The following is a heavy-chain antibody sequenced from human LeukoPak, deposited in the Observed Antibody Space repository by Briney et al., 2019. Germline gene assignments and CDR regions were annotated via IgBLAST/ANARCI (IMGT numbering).Heavy chain of an antibody. V-gene: IGHV1-69*01. CDR1: GGTFSSYA. J-gene: IGHJ4*02. CDR2: IIPIFGTV. D-gene: IGHD3-22*01. Sequence: GSSVKVSCKASGGTFSSYAISWVRQAPGQGLEWMGGIIPIFGTVNYAQKFQGRVTITADESTSTAYMELSSLRSEDTAVYYCASSDYYDSSGLWGFDYWGQGILVTVSS. CDR3: ASSDYYDSSGLWGFDY.